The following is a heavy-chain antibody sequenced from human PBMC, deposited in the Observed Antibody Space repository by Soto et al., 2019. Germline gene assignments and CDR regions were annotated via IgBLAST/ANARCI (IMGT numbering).Heavy chain of an antibody. D-gene: IGHD6-13*01. CDR3: AKYRGSSSWEHFDY. Sequence: GGSLRLSCAASGFTFSSYAMSWVRQAPGKGLEWVSAISGSGDSRYYADSVKGRFTISRDNSKNTLYLQMNSLRVEDTAVYYCAKYRGSSSWEHFDYWGQGTLVTVSS. J-gene: IGHJ4*02. CDR2: ISGSGDSR. V-gene: IGHV3-23*01. CDR1: GFTFSSYA.